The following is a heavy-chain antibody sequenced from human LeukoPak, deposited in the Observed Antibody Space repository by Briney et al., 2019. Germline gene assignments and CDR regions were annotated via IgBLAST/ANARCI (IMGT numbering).Heavy chain of an antibody. V-gene: IGHV3-21*01. J-gene: IGHJ4*02. Sequence: GGSLRLSCAASGFTFSSYSMNWVRQAPGKGLEWVSSISSSSSYIYYADSAKGQFTISRDNAKKSLYLQMNSLRAEDTAVYYCARATTYDILTGFSDYWGQGTLVTVSS. CDR1: GFTFSSYS. CDR2: ISSSSSYI. CDR3: ARATTYDILTGFSDY. D-gene: IGHD3-9*01.